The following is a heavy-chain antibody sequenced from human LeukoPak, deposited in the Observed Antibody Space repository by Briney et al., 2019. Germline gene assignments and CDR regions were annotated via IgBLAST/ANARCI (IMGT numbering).Heavy chain of an antibody. CDR3: ARGPHRSSTSRAYYYYGMDV. J-gene: IGHJ6*02. CDR1: GGTFSIYA. D-gene: IGHD2-2*01. Sequence: SVKVSCKASGGTFSIYAISWVRQAPGQGLEWMGGIIPIFGTANYAQKFQGRVTITADESTSTAYMELSSLRSEDTAVYYCARGPHRSSTSRAYYYYGMDVWGQGTTVTVSS. V-gene: IGHV1-69*01. CDR2: IIPIFGTA.